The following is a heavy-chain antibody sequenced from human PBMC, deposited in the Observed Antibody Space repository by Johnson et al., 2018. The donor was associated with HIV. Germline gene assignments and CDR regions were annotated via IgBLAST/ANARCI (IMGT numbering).Heavy chain of an antibody. Sequence: VQLVESGGGLVQPGGSLRLSCAASGFTVSSNYMSWVRQAPGKGLEWVSGIYSGGSTYYADSVKGRFTISRDNSKNTLYLQMNSLRPEDTAVYYCARDRPSGWPDAFDIWGQGTMVTVSS. CDR1: GFTVSSNY. V-gene: IGHV3-66*02. D-gene: IGHD6-19*01. CDR3: ARDRPSGWPDAFDI. J-gene: IGHJ3*02. CDR2: IYSGGST.